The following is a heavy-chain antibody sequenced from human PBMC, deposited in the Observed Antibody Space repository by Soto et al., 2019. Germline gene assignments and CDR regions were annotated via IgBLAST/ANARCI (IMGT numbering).Heavy chain of an antibody. V-gene: IGHV4-61*01. CDR1: VGSVSSGSYY. D-gene: IGHD1-26*01. Sequence: SETLSFTCTVSVGSVSSGSYYLSWILHPPGKGLEWIGYIYYSWSTNYNPSLKSRVTISLETSKNQFSLKLSSVTSADTAVYYCPARCATGGGARPGWFAPWGQGTLVTVSS. J-gene: IGHJ5*02. CDR2: IYYSWST. CDR3: PARCATGGGARPGWFAP.